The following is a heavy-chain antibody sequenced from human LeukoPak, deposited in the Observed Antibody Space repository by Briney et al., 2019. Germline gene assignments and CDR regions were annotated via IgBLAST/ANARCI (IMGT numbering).Heavy chain of an antibody. CDR3: ARGDSSGWYYFFDY. CDR2: VSYSGST. CDR1: GGSISSYY. V-gene: IGHV4-59*01. D-gene: IGHD6-19*01. Sequence: SETLSLTCTVSGGSISSYYWSWLRQPPGKGLEWIGYVSYSGSTNDNPSPRSRLTISVDTSKKQFSLKLSSVTAADTAVYYCARGDSSGWYYFFDYWGQGTLVTVSS. J-gene: IGHJ4*02.